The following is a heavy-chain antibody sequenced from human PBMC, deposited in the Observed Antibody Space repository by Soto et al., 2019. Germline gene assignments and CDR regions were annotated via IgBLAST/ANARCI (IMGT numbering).Heavy chain of an antibody. V-gene: IGHV1-8*01. CDR1: GYAFGDYD. Sequence: QVQLVQSGAEVQRPGASVKVSCRASGYAFGDYDTSWVRQAPGQGLEWMGWMNPNSANTGYAQKFQGRVSMTRDMSISTAYMELSRLRPEDTAIYYCARMATYGTLNWFDPWGQGALVTVSS. CDR3: ARMATYGTLNWFDP. CDR2: MNPNSANT. D-gene: IGHD1-1*01. J-gene: IGHJ5*02.